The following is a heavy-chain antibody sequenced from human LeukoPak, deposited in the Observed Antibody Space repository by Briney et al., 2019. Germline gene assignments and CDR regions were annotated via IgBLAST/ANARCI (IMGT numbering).Heavy chain of an antibody. J-gene: IGHJ4*02. CDR1: GYTFIGYY. V-gene: IGHV1-2*02. CDR3: ARWNGDFDDY. D-gene: IGHD4-17*01. CDR2: TSPNRGDT. Sequence: ASVKVSCKASGYTFIGYYMHWVRQAPGQGLEWMGWTSPNRGDTNYAQKFQGKVTMTRDTSISTAYMELSSLTSDDTAVYYCARWNGDFDDYWGQGTLVTVSS.